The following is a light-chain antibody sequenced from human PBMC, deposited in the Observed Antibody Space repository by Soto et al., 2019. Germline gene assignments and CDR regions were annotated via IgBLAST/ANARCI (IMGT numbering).Light chain of an antibody. CDR3: QQYGRSPPT. CDR1: QSVSSTY. CDR2: GAS. Sequence: EIVLTQSPGTLSLSPGERATLSCRARQSVSSTYLAWYQQKPGQAPRLLIYGASTRATGIPDRFSGSGSGTDFTLTISRLEPEDFAVYHCQQYGRSPPTFGQGTKV. V-gene: IGKV3-20*01. J-gene: IGKJ1*01.